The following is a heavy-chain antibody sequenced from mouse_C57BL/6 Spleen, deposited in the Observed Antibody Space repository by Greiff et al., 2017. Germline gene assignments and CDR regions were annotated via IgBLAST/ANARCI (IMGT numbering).Heavy chain of an antibody. CDR2: INPGSGGT. V-gene: IGHV1-54*01. CDR3: LATVVAGDV. Sequence: QVQLQQSGAELVRPGTSVKLSCKASGYAFTNYLIEWVKQRPGQGLEWIGVINPGSGGTKYNEKFKGKATLTADKSSSTAYMHLSSLTSEDSAVYFCLATVVAGDVWGTGTTVTVST. CDR1: GYAFTNYL. D-gene: IGHD1-1*01. J-gene: IGHJ1*03.